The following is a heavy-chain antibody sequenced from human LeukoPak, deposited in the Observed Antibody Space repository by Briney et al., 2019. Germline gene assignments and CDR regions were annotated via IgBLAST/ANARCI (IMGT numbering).Heavy chain of an antibody. Sequence: PSQTLSLTCTVSGGSISSGSYYWNWIRQPAGKRLEWLGNIFTRGTTNYNASLASRLTISLDTSKNQFSLKLSSVTAADTAVYYCARENYGSGSYYQGPYYYYYMDVWGKGTTVTISS. J-gene: IGHJ6*03. D-gene: IGHD3-10*01. CDR2: IFTRGTT. V-gene: IGHV4-61*09. CDR1: GGSISSGSYY. CDR3: ARENYGSGSYYQGPYYYYYMDV.